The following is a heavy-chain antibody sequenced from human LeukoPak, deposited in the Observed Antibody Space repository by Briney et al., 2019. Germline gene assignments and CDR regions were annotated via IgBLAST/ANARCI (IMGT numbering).Heavy chain of an antibody. Sequence: SGGSLRLSCAASGFTFSTYEMNWVRQAPGKGLEWVSSISSRAGTIYYADSVKGRFTISRDNAKNPLHLQMNTLRAEDTAVYYCARVGVLSSSWLLYWGQGTLVTVSS. CDR3: ARVGVLSSSWLLY. CDR1: GFTFSTYE. J-gene: IGHJ4*02. D-gene: IGHD6-13*01. CDR2: ISSRAGTI. V-gene: IGHV3-48*03.